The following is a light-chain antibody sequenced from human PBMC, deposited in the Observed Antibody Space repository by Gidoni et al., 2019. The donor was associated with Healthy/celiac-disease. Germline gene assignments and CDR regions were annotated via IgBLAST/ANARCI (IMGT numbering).Light chain of an antibody. J-gene: IGKJ4*01. CDR1: QSVSSSY. CDR2: GAS. V-gene: IGKV3-20*01. Sequence: EIVLTQSPGTLSLSPGERATLSCRASQSVSSSYLAWYQQKPGQAPRLLIYGASSRATCIPDRFSGSGSVTDFTLTISRLEPEDFAVYYCQQYGSSPLTFGGGTKVEIK. CDR3: QQYGSSPLT.